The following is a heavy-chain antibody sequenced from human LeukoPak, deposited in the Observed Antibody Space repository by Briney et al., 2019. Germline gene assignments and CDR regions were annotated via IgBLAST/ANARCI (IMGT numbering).Heavy chain of an antibody. V-gene: IGHV4-59*01. CDR3: ARGGSYEHYYYYGMDV. CDR1: GGSISSYY. J-gene: IGHJ6*02. CDR2: ISYSGST. D-gene: IGHD1-26*01. Sequence: PSETLSLTCTVSGGSISSYYWSWIRQPPGKGLEWIGYISYSGSTNYNPSLKSRVTISVDTSKNQFSLKLSSVTAADTAVYYCARGGSYEHYYYYGMDVWGQGTTVTVSS.